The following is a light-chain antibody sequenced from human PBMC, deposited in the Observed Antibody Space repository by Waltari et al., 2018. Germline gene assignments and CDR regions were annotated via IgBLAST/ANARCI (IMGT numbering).Light chain of an antibody. CDR1: SSNIVNTA. CDR3: AAWEDSLSGGL. Sequence: QSVLTQPPSVSDAPRQRVTLSCSGSSSNIVNTAVNRYQQRPGKAPTLLIYYDDLRPPGVADRFSFSKSGTAASVAISGRQSEDEADYYYAAWEDSLSGGLFGGGTKLTVL. CDR2: YDD. J-gene: IGLJ3*02. V-gene: IGLV1-36*01.